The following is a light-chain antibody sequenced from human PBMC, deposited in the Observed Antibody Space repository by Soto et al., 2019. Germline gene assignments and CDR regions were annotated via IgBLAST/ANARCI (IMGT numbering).Light chain of an antibody. CDR2: EVS. CDR3: GSYSTSSTPVV. V-gene: IGLV2-14*01. Sequence: HSALTQPASVSGSPGQSITISCTGTSSDVGAYRYVSWFQQYPGKAPKLMIYEVSNRPSGVSNRFSGSKSGNTASLTISGLQADDEADYYCGSYSTSSTPVVFGGGTKVTVL. CDR1: SSDVGAYRY. J-gene: IGLJ2*01.